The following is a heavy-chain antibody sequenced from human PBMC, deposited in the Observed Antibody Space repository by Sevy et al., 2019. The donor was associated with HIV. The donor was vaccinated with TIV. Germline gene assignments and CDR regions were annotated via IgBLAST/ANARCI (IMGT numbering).Heavy chain of an antibody. CDR2: IKQDESEK. J-gene: IGHJ4*02. D-gene: IGHD3-22*01. V-gene: IGHV3-7*04. Sequence: GGSLRLSCAASGFSFSTYWMHWVRQAPGKALEWVANIKQDESEKYYVASVKGRFTISRDNAKNPVYLQMNSLRPEDTAIYYCARGNSGSFDYWGQGTLVTVSS. CDR3: ARGNSGSFDY. CDR1: GFSFSTYW.